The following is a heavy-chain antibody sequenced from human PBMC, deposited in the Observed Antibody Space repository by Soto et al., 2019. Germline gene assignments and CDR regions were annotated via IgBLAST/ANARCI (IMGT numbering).Heavy chain of an antibody. CDR2: IWYDGSNK. J-gene: IGHJ6*02. D-gene: IGHD1-1*01. CDR3: ARDVERNWNHGPYYYYGMDV. V-gene: IGHV3-33*01. Sequence: QSGGSLRLSCAASGFTFSSYGMHWVRQAPGKGLEWVAVIWYDGSNKYYADSVKGRFTISRDNSKNTLYLQMNSLRAEDTAVYYCARDVERNWNHGPYYYYGMDVWGQGTTVTVSS. CDR1: GFTFSSYG.